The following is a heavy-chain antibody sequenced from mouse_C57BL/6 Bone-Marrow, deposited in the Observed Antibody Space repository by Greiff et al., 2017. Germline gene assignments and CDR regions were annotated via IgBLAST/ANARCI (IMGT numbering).Heavy chain of an antibody. Sequence: VQLQQSGPELVKPGASVKISCKASGYTFTDYYMNWVKQSHGKSLEWIGDINPNNGGTSYNQKFKGKATLTVDKSSSTAYMELRSLTSEDSAVYYCAGGYYTFAYWGQGTLVTVSA. J-gene: IGHJ3*01. CDR1: GYTFTDYY. CDR2: INPNNGGT. CDR3: AGGYYTFAY. V-gene: IGHV1-26*01. D-gene: IGHD2-3*01.